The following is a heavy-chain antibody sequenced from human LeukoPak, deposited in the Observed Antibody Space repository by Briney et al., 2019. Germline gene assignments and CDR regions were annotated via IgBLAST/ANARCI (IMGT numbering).Heavy chain of an antibody. CDR2: ISSSSSYI. CDR3: AREFSGRGFDP. D-gene: IGHD3-10*01. V-gene: IGHV3-21*01. CDR1: GFTVSSNY. Sequence: TGGSLRLSCAASGFTVSSNYMSWVRQAPGKGLEWVSSISSSSSYIYYADSMKGRFTISRDNAKNSLYLQMNSLRAEDTAVYYCAREFSGRGFDPWGQGTLVTVSS. J-gene: IGHJ5*02.